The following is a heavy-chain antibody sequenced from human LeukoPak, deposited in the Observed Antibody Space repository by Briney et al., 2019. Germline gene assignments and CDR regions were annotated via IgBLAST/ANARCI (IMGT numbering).Heavy chain of an antibody. CDR2: IYYSGST. CDR3: ASGPGYSYGQVDY. J-gene: IGHJ4*02. Sequence: SETLSLTCTVSGGSISSYYWSWIRQPPGKGLEWIGNIYYSGSTNYNPSLKSRVTISVDTSKNQFSLKLSSVTAADTAVYYCASGPGYSYGQVDYWGQGTLVTVSS. D-gene: IGHD5-18*01. CDR1: GGSISSYY. V-gene: IGHV4-59*01.